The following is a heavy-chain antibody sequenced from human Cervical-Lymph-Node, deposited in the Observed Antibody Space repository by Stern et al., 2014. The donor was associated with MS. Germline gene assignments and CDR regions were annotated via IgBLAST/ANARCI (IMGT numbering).Heavy chain of an antibody. CDR3: VRESYGDYI. J-gene: IGHJ4*02. CDR1: GFHFNQFW. Sequence: VQLVESGGGLVQPGGSLRLSCAASGFHFNQFWMTLVRQAPGKGLEWVANIKQDGSDKNYVDSVRGRFSISRDNAKNSLFLQMNSLRAEDTAVYYCVRESYGDYIWGQGTLVTVSS. CDR2: IKQDGSDK. V-gene: IGHV3-7*01. D-gene: IGHD4-17*01.